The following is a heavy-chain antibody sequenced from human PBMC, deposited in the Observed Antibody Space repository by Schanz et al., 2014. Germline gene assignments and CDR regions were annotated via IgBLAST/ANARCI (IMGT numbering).Heavy chain of an antibody. CDR1: GDSISGYY. CDR2: IYYSGST. Sequence: QVQLQESGPGLVKPSETLSLTCTVSGDSISGYYWNWIRQPPGKGLEWIAYIYYSGSTSYKPSLKSRVTISGNTPKTQFPRRLPSVTAADTATYYCARRVVPATMGLYFDLWGQGTLVTVSS. J-gene: IGHJ4*02. CDR3: ARRVVPATMGLYFDL. D-gene: IGHD2-21*01. V-gene: IGHV4-59*08.